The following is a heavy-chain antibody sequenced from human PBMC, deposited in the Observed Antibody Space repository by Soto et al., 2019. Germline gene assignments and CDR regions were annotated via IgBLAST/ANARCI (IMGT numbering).Heavy chain of an antibody. V-gene: IGHV4-59*01. D-gene: IGHD3-22*01. Sequence: PSETLSLTCTVSGGSISSFYWSWIRQPPGKGLEWIGYIYYSGSTNYNPSLKSRVTISVYTSKNQFSLKLSSVTAADTAVYYCARGEIVVNWFDPWGQGTLVTVSS. J-gene: IGHJ5*02. CDR1: GGSISSFY. CDR2: IYYSGST. CDR3: ARGEIVVNWFDP.